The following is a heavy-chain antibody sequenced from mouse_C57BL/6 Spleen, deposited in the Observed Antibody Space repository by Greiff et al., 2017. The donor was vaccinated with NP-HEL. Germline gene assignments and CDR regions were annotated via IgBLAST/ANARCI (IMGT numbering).Heavy chain of an antibody. CDR3: ARKTTDYAMDY. CDR2: INPSSGYT. J-gene: IGHJ4*01. D-gene: IGHD1-1*01. V-gene: IGHV1-4*01. CDR1: GYTFTSYT. Sequence: VQLQQSGAELARPGASVKMSCKASGYTFTSYTMHWVKQRPGQGLEWIGYINPSSGYTKYNQKFKDKATLTADKSSSTAYMQLSSLTSEDSAVYYCARKTTDYAMDYWGQGTSVTVSS.